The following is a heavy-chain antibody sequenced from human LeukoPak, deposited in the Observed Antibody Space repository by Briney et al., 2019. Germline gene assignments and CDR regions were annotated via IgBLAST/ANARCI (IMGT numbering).Heavy chain of an antibody. CDR3: ARDRGYSTH. J-gene: IGHJ4*02. D-gene: IGHD5-18*01. V-gene: IGHV4-61*02. Sequence: SETLSLTCTVSGGSISSGSYYWSWIRQPAGKGLEWIGRIYTSGSTNYNPSLKSRATISVDTSKNQFSLKLSSVTAADTAVYYCARDRGYSTHWGQGTLVTVSS. CDR1: GGSISSGSYY. CDR2: IYTSGST.